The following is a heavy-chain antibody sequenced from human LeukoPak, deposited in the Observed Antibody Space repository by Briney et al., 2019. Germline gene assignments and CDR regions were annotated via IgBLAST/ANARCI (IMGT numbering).Heavy chain of an antibody. V-gene: IGHV4-59*08. CDR3: ASRSSIWSGYQDTLYYFDS. CDR2: IHSSGRT. CDR1: GGSISSYY. Sequence: SETLSLTCTVSGGSISSYYWSWIRQPPGKGLEWIGYIHSSGRTSYKSSLKSRVTISVDTSKNQFSLKLSSVTASDTAVYFCASRSSIWSGYQDTLYYFDSWGQGTLVTVSS. J-gene: IGHJ4*02. D-gene: IGHD3-3*01.